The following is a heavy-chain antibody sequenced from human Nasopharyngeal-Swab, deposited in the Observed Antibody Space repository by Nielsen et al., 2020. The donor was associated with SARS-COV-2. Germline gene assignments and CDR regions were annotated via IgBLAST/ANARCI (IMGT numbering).Heavy chain of an antibody. J-gene: IGHJ4*02. Sequence: GESLKISCAASGFTLSTYSMDWVRQVPGKGLEWAAHIGTSSTPIYYADSVRGRFSISRDNAKNSLSLLMSTLRGEDTAVYYCARDAPAHYGAFYWGRGTLVTVSS. D-gene: IGHD4-17*01. CDR2: IGTSSTPI. CDR1: GFTLSTYS. V-gene: IGHV3-48*01. CDR3: ARDAPAHYGAFY.